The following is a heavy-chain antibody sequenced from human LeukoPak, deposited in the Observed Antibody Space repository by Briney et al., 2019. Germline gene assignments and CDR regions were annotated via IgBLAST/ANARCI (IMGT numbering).Heavy chain of an antibody. CDR1: GYTFTSYA. D-gene: IGHD6-19*01. V-gene: IGHV1-3*01. J-gene: IGHJ4*02. CDR2: INAGNGNT. Sequence: ASVKVSCKASGYTFTSYAMHWVRQAPGQRLEWMGWINAGNGNTKYSQKFQGRVTITRDTSASTAYMELSSLRSEDTAVYYCARDVVAGWAYYFDYWGQGTLVTVSS. CDR3: ARDVVAGWAYYFDY.